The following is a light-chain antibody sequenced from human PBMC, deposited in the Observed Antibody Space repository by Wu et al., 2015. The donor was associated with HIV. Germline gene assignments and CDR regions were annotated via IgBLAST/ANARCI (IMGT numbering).Light chain of an antibody. Sequence: EIVLTQSPGTLSLSSGETATLSCRASQIVNSRSLAWYQHRSGQAPRLLIYDASKRATGIPDRFSGSGSGTDFTLTINRLEPEDFAVYYCHQYNNWPPKSTFGQGTKVEIK. CDR3: HQYNNWPPKST. J-gene: IGKJ1*01. V-gene: IGKV3-20*01. CDR1: QIVNSRS. CDR2: DAS.